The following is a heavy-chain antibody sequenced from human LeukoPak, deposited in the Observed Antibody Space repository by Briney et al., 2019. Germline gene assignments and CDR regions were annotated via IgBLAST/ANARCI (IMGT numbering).Heavy chain of an antibody. D-gene: IGHD3-22*01. CDR2: IYYSGST. J-gene: IGHJ5*02. CDR3: AGTYYYDSSGYPGAWFDP. V-gene: IGHV4-30-4*01. Sequence: SETLSLTRTVSGGSISSGDYYWSWIRQPPGKGLEWIGYIYYSGSTYYNPSLKSRVTISVDTSKNQFSLKLSSVTAVDTAVYYCAGTYYYDSSGYPGAWFDPWGQGTLVTVSS. CDR1: GGSISSGDYY.